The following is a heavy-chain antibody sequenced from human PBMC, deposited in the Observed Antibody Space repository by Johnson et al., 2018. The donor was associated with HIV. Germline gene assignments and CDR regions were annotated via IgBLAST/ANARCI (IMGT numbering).Heavy chain of an antibody. CDR3: ARDAGRSSDYPPDAFDM. Sequence: VQLVESGGGLVQPGGSLRLSCAASGFTFSSYWMSWVRQAPGKGLEWVANIKQDGSEKFYVDSLKGRFTISRDNAKNSLFLQMNSLRDEDTAVYYCARDAGRSSDYPPDAFDMWGQGTMVTVSS. D-gene: IGHD3-22*01. CDR1: GFTFSSYW. J-gene: IGHJ3*02. CDR2: IKQDGSEK. V-gene: IGHV3-7*05.